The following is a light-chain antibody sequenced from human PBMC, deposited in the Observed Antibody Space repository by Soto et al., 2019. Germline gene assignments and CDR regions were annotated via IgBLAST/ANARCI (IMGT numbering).Light chain of an antibody. Sequence: QAVVTQPPSVSGAPGQRVTISCTGSSSNIGAGYDVHWYQQLPGTAPKLLIYGNSNRPSGVPDRFSGSKSGTSASLAITGLQADDEADYYCQSYDRSLSANVVFGGGTKLTVL. CDR2: GNS. J-gene: IGLJ2*01. CDR3: QSYDRSLSANVV. V-gene: IGLV1-40*01. CDR1: SSNIGAGYD.